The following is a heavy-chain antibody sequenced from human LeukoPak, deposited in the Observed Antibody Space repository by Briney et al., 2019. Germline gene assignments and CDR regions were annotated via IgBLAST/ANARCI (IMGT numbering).Heavy chain of an antibody. J-gene: IGHJ2*01. D-gene: IGHD1-26*01. CDR3: ARGRIVGATVYWYFDL. V-gene: IGHV4-59*01. Sequence: SETLSLTCTVPGGSISSYYWSWIRQPPGKGLEWIGYIYYSGSTNYNPSLKSRVTISVDTSKNQFSLKLSSVTAADTAVYYCARGRIVGATVYWYFDLWGRGTLVTVSS. CDR2: IYYSGST. CDR1: GGSISSYY.